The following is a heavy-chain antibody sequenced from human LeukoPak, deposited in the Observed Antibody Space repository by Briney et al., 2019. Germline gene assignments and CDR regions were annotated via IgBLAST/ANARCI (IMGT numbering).Heavy chain of an antibody. CDR3: AGGFGFDY. D-gene: IGHD3-10*01. CDR2: INSDGSRT. Sequence: GGSLRLSCAASGFTFSSYWMHWVRQAPGKGLVWVSRINSDGSRTGYAGSVKGRFTISRDSAKNTLYLQMNSLRAEDTAVYYCAGGFGFDYWGQGTQVTVSS. V-gene: IGHV3-74*01. J-gene: IGHJ4*02. CDR1: GFTFSSYW.